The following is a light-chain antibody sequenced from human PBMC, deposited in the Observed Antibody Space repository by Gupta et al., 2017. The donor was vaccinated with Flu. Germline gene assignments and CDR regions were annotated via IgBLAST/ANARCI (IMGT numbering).Light chain of an antibody. CDR2: WAS. V-gene: IGKV4-1*01. CDR1: QSVLYSSNNKNY. Sequence: DIVMTQSPDSLAVSLGERATINCKPSQSVLYSSNNKNYLAWYQQKPGQPPKLLIYWASTRESGVPDRFSGSGSGTDFTLTISSLQAEDVAVYYCQQYYSTPWTFGQGTXVEIK. CDR3: QQYYSTPWT. J-gene: IGKJ1*01.